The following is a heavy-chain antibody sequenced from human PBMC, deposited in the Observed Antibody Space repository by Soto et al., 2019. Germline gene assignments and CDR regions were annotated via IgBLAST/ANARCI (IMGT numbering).Heavy chain of an antibody. CDR2: INSDGSST. D-gene: IGHD3-22*01. J-gene: IGHJ4*02. Sequence: GGSLRLSCAASGFTFSSYWMHWVRQAPGKGLVWVPRINSDGSSTSYADSVKGRFTISRDNAKSTLYLQMNSLRAEDTAVYYCARGRNYYDSSGYHYWGQGTLVTVSS. CDR1: GFTFSSYW. V-gene: IGHV3-74*01. CDR3: ARGRNYYDSSGYHY.